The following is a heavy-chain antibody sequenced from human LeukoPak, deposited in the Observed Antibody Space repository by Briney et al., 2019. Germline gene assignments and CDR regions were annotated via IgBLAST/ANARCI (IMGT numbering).Heavy chain of an antibody. V-gene: IGHV1-69*01. CDR1: GGTFSSYA. D-gene: IGHD3-22*01. J-gene: IGHJ4*02. Sequence: SVKVSCKASGGTFSSYAISWVRQAPGQGLEWMGGIIPIFGTANYAQKFQGRVTITADESTSTAYMELSSLRSEDAAVYYCARDRSMYYYDSSRGGWCFDYWGQGTLVTVSS. CDR2: IIPIFGTA. CDR3: ARDRSMYYYDSSRGGWCFDY.